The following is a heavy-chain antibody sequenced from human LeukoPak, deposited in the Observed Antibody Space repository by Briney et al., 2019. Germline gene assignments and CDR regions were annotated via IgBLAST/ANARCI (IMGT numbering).Heavy chain of an antibody. V-gene: IGHV4-4*07. CDR2: IHTSGST. J-gene: IGHJ4*02. D-gene: IGHD3-10*01. CDR1: GDSLSSYY. Sequence: SETLSLTCTVSGDSLSSYYWSWIRQPAGKGLEWIGRIHTSGSTNYNPSLKSRVTMSVDTSKNQFSLKLNSVTAADTAVYYCARGDSGSSYFDYWGQGTLVTVSS. CDR3: ARGDSGSSYFDY.